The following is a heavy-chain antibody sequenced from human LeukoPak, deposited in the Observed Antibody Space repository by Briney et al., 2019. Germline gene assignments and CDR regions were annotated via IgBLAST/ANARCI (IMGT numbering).Heavy chain of an antibody. Sequence: GESLKISCNGSGYSFTNYWIGWVRQMPGKGLEWMGIIYPGESDTRYSPSFQGRVTISADTSISTTYLQWSSLKASDTAMYYCARRFSGSFFYWYFDLWGRGTLVTVSS. CDR2: IYPGESDT. V-gene: IGHV5-51*01. D-gene: IGHD1-26*01. CDR1: GYSFTNYW. J-gene: IGHJ2*01. CDR3: ARRFSGSFFYWYFDL.